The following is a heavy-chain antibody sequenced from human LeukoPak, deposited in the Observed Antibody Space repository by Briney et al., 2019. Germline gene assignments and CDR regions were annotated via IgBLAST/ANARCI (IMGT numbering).Heavy chain of an antibody. D-gene: IGHD3-22*01. V-gene: IGHV3-30-3*01. Sequence: GGSLRLSCAASGSTFSSYAMHWVRQAPGKGLEWVAVISYDGSNKYYADSVKGRFTISRDNSENTLYLQMNSLRAEDTAVYYCARDDSWFDYWGQGTLVTVSS. J-gene: IGHJ4*02. CDR1: GSTFSSYA. CDR2: ISYDGSNK. CDR3: ARDDSWFDY.